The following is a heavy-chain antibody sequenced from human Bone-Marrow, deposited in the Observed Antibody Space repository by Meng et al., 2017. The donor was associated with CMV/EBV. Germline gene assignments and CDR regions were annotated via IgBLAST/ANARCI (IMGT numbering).Heavy chain of an antibody. CDR1: GFIFSSSG. D-gene: IGHD2-15*01. Sequence: GGPLRLSCAASGFIFSSSGIHWVRQAPGKGLEWVALMWSDGIKTNYVDSVKGRFIISRDNSNNMLYLQMNSLRTEDTAVYYCARRWQSRSYFDYWGQGALVTVSS. J-gene: IGHJ4*02. CDR2: MWSDGIKT. V-gene: IGHV3-33*01. CDR3: ARRWQSRSYFDY.